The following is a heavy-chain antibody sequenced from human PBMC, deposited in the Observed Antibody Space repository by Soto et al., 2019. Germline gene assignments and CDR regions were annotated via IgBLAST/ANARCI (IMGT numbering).Heavy chain of an antibody. CDR3: ARTPYDSSGYYWFDP. D-gene: IGHD3-22*01. CDR1: GGSISSGGYY. CDR2: IYYSGST. V-gene: IGHV4-31*03. Sequence: QVQLQESGPGLVKPSQTLSLTCTVSGGSISSGGYYWSWIRQHPGKGLEWIGYIYYSGSTYYNPSLQCRVTISVDTSKNQFSLKLSSVTAADTAVYYCARTPYDSSGYYWFDPWGQGTLVTVSS. J-gene: IGHJ5*02.